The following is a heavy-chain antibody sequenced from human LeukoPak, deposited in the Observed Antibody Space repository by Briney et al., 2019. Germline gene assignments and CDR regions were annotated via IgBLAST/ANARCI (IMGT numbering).Heavy chain of an antibody. CDR2: INWHGGTT. CDR3: ARVPSSYGDYPGTYAFDI. D-gene: IGHD4-17*01. CDR1: GFTFDDYG. J-gene: IGHJ3*02. Sequence: GGSLRLSCAASGFTFDDYGMSWVRQAPGKGLEWVSGINWHGGTTDYADSVKGRFTISRDNAKNPLYLQMNNLRAEDTALYYCARVPSSYGDYPGTYAFDIWGQGTMVTVSS. V-gene: IGHV3-20*04.